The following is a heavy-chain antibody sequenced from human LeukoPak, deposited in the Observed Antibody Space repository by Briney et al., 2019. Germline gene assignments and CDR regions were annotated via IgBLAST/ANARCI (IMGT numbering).Heavy chain of an antibody. CDR1: GGSISSGGYS. CDR2: IYHSGST. V-gene: IGHV4-30-2*01. D-gene: IGHD6-6*01. CDR3: ARGDSYYFDY. J-gene: IGHJ4*02. Sequence: SETLSLTCAASGGSISSGGYSWSWIRQPPGKGLEWIGYIYHSGSTYYNPSLKSRVTISVDRSKNQFSLKLSSVTAADTAVYYCARGDSYYFDYWGQGTLVTVSS.